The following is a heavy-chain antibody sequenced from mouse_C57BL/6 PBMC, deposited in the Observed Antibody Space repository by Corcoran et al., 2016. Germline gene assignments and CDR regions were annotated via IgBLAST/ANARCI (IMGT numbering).Heavy chain of an antibody. Sequence: EVQLQQSGPVLVKPGASVKMSCKASGYTFTDYYMNWVKQSHGKSLEWIGVINPYNGGTSYNQKFKGNATLTVDKSSSTAYMELNSLTSEDSAVYYCARDYYDYDYAMDYWGQGTSVTVSS. CDR1: GYTFTDYY. CDR2: INPYNGGT. D-gene: IGHD2-4*01. J-gene: IGHJ4*01. V-gene: IGHV1-19*01. CDR3: ARDYYDYDYAMDY.